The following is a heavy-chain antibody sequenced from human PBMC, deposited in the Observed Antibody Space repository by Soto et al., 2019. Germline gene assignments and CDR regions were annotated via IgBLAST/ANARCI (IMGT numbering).Heavy chain of an antibody. CDR2: ISGSGGNT. V-gene: IGHV3-23*01. Sequence: EVQLLESGGGLVQPGGSLRLSCAASEFTFSSYAMNWVRQAPGKGLEWVSAISGSGGNTYYADSVKGRFTISRDNSKNTLYLQMNSLRADDTAVYYCAKDAQDYWNLYFDYWGQGTLVTVSS. CDR1: EFTFSSYA. CDR3: AKDAQDYWNLYFDY. D-gene: IGHD1-7*01. J-gene: IGHJ4*02.